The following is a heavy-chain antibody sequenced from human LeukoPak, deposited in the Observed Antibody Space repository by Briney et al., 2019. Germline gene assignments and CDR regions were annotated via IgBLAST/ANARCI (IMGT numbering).Heavy chain of an antibody. CDR3: ARGAKRWLQLGSVYFDY. CDR2: INHSGST. V-gene: IGHV4-34*01. CDR1: GGSFSGYY. J-gene: IGHJ4*02. D-gene: IGHD5-24*01. Sequence: PSETLSLTCAVYGGSFSGYYWSWIRQPPGKGLEWIGEINHSGSTNYNPSLKGRVTISVDTSKNQFSLKLSSVTAADTAVYYCARGAKRWLQLGSVYFDYWGQGTLVTVSS.